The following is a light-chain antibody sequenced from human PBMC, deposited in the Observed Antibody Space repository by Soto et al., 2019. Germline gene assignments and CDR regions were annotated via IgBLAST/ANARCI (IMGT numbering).Light chain of an antibody. CDR1: QYISNY. CDR2: DAS. CDR3: QQYDNLPRT. V-gene: IGKV1-33*01. Sequence: DIQMTKSPSYLSASVGDRVTITCQASQYISNYLNCYQQKPVKAPKLLIYDASNLETGVPSRFSGRGSGTDFTFTIISLQPEDIVTYYCQQYDNLPRTFGQGTRLEIK. J-gene: IGKJ5*01.